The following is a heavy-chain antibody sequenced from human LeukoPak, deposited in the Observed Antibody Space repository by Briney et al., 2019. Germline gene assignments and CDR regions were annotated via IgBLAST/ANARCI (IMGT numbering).Heavy chain of an antibody. CDR2: IYHSGST. J-gene: IGHJ6*02. Sequence: PSETLSLTCAVSGGSISSGGYSWSWIRQPPGKGLEWIGYIYHSGSTYYSPSLKSRVTMLIDTSKNQFSLKLSSVTAADTAMYYCARVEYQLLGRYYYYGLDVWGQGTTVTVSS. CDR1: GGSISSGGYS. D-gene: IGHD2-2*01. CDR3: ARVEYQLLGRYYYYGLDV. V-gene: IGHV4-30-2*01.